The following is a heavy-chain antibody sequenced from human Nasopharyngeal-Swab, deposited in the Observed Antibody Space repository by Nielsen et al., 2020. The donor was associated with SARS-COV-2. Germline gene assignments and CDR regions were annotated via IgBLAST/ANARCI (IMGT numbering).Heavy chain of an antibody. CDR1: GFTFSSYA. CDR3: ARDRSSGWYKAFDI. J-gene: IGHJ3*02. Sequence: GGSLRLSCAASGFTFSSYAMHWVRQAPGKGLEYVSAISSNGGSTYYANSVKGRFTISRDNSKNTLYLQMGSLRAEDMAVYYCARDRSSGWYKAFDIWGQGTMVTVSS. CDR2: ISSNGGST. V-gene: IGHV3-64*01. D-gene: IGHD6-19*01.